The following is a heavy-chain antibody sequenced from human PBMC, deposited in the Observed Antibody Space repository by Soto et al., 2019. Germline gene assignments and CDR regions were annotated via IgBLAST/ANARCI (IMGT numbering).Heavy chain of an antibody. V-gene: IGHV1-69*13. CDR1: GGTFSSYA. D-gene: IGHD2-15*01. J-gene: IGHJ6*02. CDR2: IIPIFGTA. CDR3: ARATSLGYCSGGSCYSVLTSFYYYYYYGMDV. Sequence: SVKVSCKASGGTFSSYAISWVRQAPGQGLEWMGGIIPIFGTANYAQKFQGRVTITADESTSTAYMELSSLRSEDTAVYYCARATSLGYCSGGSCYSVLTSFYYYYYYGMDVWGQGTTVTVSS.